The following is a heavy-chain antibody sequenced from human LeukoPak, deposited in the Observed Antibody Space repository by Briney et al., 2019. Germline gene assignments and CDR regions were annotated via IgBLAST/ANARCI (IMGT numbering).Heavy chain of an antibody. D-gene: IGHD2-15*01. CDR3: AKDSGCSGGSCYSNWFDP. CDR2: ISWNSGSI. J-gene: IGHJ5*02. V-gene: IGHV3-9*01. CDR1: GFTFSTSA. Sequence: GGSLRLSCAASGFTFSTSAMTWVRQAPGKGLEWVSGISWNSGSIGYADSVKGRFTISRDNAKNSLYLQMNSLRAEDTALYYCAKDSGCSGGSCYSNWFDPWGQGTLVTVSS.